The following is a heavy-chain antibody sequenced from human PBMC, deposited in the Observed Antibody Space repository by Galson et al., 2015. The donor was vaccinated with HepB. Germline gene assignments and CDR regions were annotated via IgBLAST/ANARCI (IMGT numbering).Heavy chain of an antibody. CDR1: GYTFRSYG. Sequence: QSGAEVKKPGASVKVSCKASGYTFRSYGFSWVRQAPGQGLEWLGWISAYNFKTNFTDKLQGRLTMTIDTPTKTAYMELKSLRSDDTAVYYCTRTDGAITTMTLGFDYWGQGTLVSVSS. V-gene: IGHV1-18*01. CDR2: ISAYNFKT. D-gene: IGHD3-22*01. CDR3: TRTDGAITTMTLGFDY. J-gene: IGHJ4*02.